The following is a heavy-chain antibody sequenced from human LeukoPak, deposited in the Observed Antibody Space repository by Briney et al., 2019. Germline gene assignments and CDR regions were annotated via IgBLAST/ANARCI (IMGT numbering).Heavy chain of an antibody. CDR2: VGISGGST. Sequence: GPSLRPSHAASAFTFTTNAMSSVRQAPGNGLESLSAVGISGGSTYYADSMKGRFTISRDNSKNTLYLHMNILRAGDTAVYYCAKLVDFDFLTRSYKYYFDYWGQGTLVTVSS. D-gene: IGHD3-9*01. J-gene: IGHJ4*02. V-gene: IGHV3-23*01. CDR1: AFTFTTNA. CDR3: AKLVDFDFLTRSYKYYFDY.